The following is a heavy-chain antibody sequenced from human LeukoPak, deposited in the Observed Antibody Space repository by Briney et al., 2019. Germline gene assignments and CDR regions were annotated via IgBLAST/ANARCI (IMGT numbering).Heavy chain of an antibody. J-gene: IGHJ5*02. Sequence: SETLSLTCTVSGGSISSYYWTWIRQPPGKGLEWIAYIYYSGSTNYNPSLKSRVTISVDKSKNQFSLKLRSVTAADTAVYYCARVEVALNCFDPGGRGTLVTVSS. CDR3: ARVEVALNCFDP. D-gene: IGHD2-15*01. V-gene: IGHV4-59*01. CDR1: GGSISSYY. CDR2: IYYSGST.